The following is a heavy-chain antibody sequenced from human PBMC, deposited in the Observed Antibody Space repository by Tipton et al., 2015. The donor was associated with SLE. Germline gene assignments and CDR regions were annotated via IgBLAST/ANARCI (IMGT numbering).Heavy chain of an antibody. Sequence: TLSLTCTVSGGSISSGGYYWSWIRQHPGKGLEWIGYIYYSGSTYYNPSLKSRVTISVDTSKNQFSLKLSSVTAADTAVYYCAREGLVVPNYFAYWGQGTLVTVSS. CDR1: GGSISSGGYY. D-gene: IGHD2-8*02. V-gene: IGHV4-31*03. CDR2: IYYSGST. CDR3: AREGLVVPNYFAY. J-gene: IGHJ4*02.